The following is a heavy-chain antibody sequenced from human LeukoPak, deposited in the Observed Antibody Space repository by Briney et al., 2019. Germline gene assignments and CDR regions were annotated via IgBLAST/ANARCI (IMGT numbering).Heavy chain of an antibody. D-gene: IGHD2-15*01. Sequence: ASVKVSCKASGYTFTSYGFSWVRQAPGQGLEWMGWISAYNGNTNYAQKLQGRVTMTTDTSTSTAYMELRSLRSDDTAVYYCAGPTSWYDAFDNWGQGTMVTVSS. V-gene: IGHV1-18*04. CDR1: GYTFTSYG. CDR3: AGPTSWYDAFDN. CDR2: ISAYNGNT. J-gene: IGHJ3*02.